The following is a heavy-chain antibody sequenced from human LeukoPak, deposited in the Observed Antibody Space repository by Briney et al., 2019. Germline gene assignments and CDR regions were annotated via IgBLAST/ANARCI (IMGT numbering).Heavy chain of an antibody. CDR1: GYMFTSHG. V-gene: IGHV1-18*01. CDR3: ARVDWGLQRLGWFDP. Sequence: ASVKVSCKSSGYMFTSHGIYWLRQAPGQGREGMGWVSAQNGNTNYMQQFLGRGTMTRDTSASTVYMELRSLKSDDTAVYYCARVDWGLQRLGWFDPWGQGTLVTVSS. J-gene: IGHJ5*02. CDR2: VSAQNGNT. D-gene: IGHD3-16*01.